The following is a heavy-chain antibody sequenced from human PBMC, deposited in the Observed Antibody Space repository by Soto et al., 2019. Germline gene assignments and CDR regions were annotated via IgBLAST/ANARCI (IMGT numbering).Heavy chain of an antibody. CDR3: ARDRAITMVRGVIVIDAFDI. CDR1: GFTFSSYG. J-gene: IGHJ3*02. Sequence: AGGSLRLSCAASGFTFSSYGMHWVRQAPGKGLEWVAVIWYDGSNKYYADSVKGRFTISRDNSKNTLYLQMNSLRAEDTAVYYCARDRAITMVRGVIVIDAFDIWGQGTMVTVSS. CDR2: IWYDGSNK. V-gene: IGHV3-33*01. D-gene: IGHD3-10*01.